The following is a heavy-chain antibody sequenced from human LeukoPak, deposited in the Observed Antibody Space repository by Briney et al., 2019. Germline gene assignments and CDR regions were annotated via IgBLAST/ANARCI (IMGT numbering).Heavy chain of an antibody. CDR3: ARAPWKSSSWYYLDY. V-gene: IGHV1-69*06. CDR1: GGTFSSCA. Sequence: ASVKVSCKASGGTFSSCAISWVRQAPGQGLEWMGGIIPIFGTANYAQKFQGRVTITADKSTSTAYMELSSLRSEDTAVYYCARAPWKSSSWYYLDYWGQGTLVTVSS. J-gene: IGHJ4*02. D-gene: IGHD6-13*01. CDR2: IIPIFGTA.